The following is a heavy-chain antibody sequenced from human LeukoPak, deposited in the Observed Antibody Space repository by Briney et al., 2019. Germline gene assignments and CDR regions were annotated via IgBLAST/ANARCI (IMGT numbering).Heavy chain of an antibody. CDR2: IKQDGSEK. CDR3: AKDLEGGFGELLGYYFDY. V-gene: IGHV3-7*01. CDR1: GFTLSSYW. D-gene: IGHD3-10*01. Sequence: GESPRLSCAASGFTLSSYWMSWVRQAPGKGLEWVANIKQDGSEKYYVDSVKGRFTISRDNSKNTLYLQMNSLRAEDTAVYYCAKDLEGGFGELLGYYFDYWGQGTLVTVSS. J-gene: IGHJ4*02.